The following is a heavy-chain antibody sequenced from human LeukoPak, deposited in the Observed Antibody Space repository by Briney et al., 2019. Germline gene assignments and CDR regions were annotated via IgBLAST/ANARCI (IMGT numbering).Heavy chain of an antibody. J-gene: IGHJ6*03. D-gene: IGHD2-15*01. V-gene: IGHV3-23*01. CDR2: ISTTGGTT. Sequence: GGSLRLSCAASGFTVSSNYMSWVRQAPGRGLEWVSAISTTGGTTYYADSVRGRFTISRDNSRNTLYLQMNSLRAEDTAIYYCAKNGDRGAYCSGGTCYPYYYYYMDVWGKGTTVTISS. CDR1: GFTVSSNY. CDR3: AKNGDRGAYCSGGTCYPYYYYYMDV.